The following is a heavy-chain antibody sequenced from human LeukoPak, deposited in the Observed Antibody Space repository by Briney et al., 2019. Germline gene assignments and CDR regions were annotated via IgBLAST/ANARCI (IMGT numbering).Heavy chain of an antibody. CDR2: ISYDGSNK. V-gene: IGHV3-30-3*01. CDR1: GFTFSGYP. Sequence: PGKSLRLSCAASGFTFSGYPIHWVRQAPGKGLEWVAVISYDGSNKYYADSVKGRFTISRDNSKNTLYLQMNSLRAEDTAVYYCARVTVAGDYYYYGMDVWGQGTTVTVSS. D-gene: IGHD6-19*01. CDR3: ARVTVAGDYYYYGMDV. J-gene: IGHJ6*02.